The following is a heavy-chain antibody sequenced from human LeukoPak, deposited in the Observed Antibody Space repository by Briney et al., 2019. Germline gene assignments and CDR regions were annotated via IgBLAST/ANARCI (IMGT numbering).Heavy chain of an antibody. CDR1: GYTFSGYA. J-gene: IGHJ2*01. Sequence: GKSLRLSCAASGYTFSGYAMHWVRQAPGKGLEWVAAIWYDGSNKYYTDSVKGRFTISRDDSKNTLYLQANSLRVEDTAVYYCARAPPTDWYFDLWGRGTLVTVSS. CDR3: ARAPPTDWYFDL. CDR2: IWYDGSNK. V-gene: IGHV3-33*01. D-gene: IGHD4-17*01.